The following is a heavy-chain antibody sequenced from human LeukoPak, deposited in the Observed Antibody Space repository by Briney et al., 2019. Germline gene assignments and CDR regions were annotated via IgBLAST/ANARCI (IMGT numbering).Heavy chain of an antibody. CDR3: ASSYSTDYYYYYMDV. Sequence: SETLSLTCTVSGGSISSYYWSWIRQPPGKGLEWIGFIYYSGSTNYNPSLKSRATISVDTSKNQFSLKLSSVTAADTAVYYCASSYSTDYYYYYMDVWGKGATVTVSS. CDR1: GGSISSYY. D-gene: IGHD1-26*01. CDR2: IYYSGST. V-gene: IGHV4-59*01. J-gene: IGHJ6*03.